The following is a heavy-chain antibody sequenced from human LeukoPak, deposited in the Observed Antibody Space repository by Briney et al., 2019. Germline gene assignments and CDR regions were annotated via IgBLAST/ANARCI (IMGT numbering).Heavy chain of an antibody. J-gene: IGHJ4*02. Sequence: GGSLRLSCAGSGFTFNNYAMNWVRQAPGKGLEWVSSISGGGETTYYADSAKGRFTISRDNSHNTLYLQMNGLRAEDTAVYYCARDYADYVGYFFFDYWGQGTLVTVSS. CDR1: GFTFNNYA. CDR3: ARDYADYVGYFFFDY. V-gene: IGHV3-23*01. D-gene: IGHD4-17*01. CDR2: ISGGGETT.